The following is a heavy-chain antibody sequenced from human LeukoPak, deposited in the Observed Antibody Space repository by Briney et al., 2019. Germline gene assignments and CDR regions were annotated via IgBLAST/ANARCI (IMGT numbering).Heavy chain of an antibody. CDR1: GGSLSSSGSISSSRYY. Sequence: SETLSLTCTVSGGSLSSSGSISSSRYYWGWIRQRQGKGLEWIGSVYYSGNAYYNPSLKSRVTISLDTAKNQFSLKLSSVTAADTAVYYCARAPRYSNLYFQHWGQGTLVTVSS. D-gene: IGHD4-11*01. V-gene: IGHV4-39*07. J-gene: IGHJ1*01. CDR2: VYYSGNA. CDR3: ARAPRYSNLYFQH.